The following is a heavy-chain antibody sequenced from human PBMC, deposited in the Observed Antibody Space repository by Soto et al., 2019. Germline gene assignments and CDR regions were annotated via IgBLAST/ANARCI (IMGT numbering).Heavy chain of an antibody. J-gene: IGHJ4*02. Sequence: PEGSLRLSCAATGFTFRNYAMTWVRRSGGKVLECVSAISEAGVRRFYEDSGRGRFTVSRDNSKNTLYLQMNNLRAEDTAIYFCAKDYSGVWSRGIDSWGQGTLVTVSS. V-gene: IGHV3-23*01. CDR1: GFTFRNYA. CDR2: ISEAGVRR. D-gene: IGHD1-26*01. CDR3: AKDYSGVWSRGIDS.